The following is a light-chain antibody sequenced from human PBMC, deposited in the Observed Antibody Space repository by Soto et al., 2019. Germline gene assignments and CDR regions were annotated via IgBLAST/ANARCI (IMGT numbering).Light chain of an antibody. CDR1: SGDVGGYKY. CDR2: DVS. CDR3: SSYTTTSTLV. J-gene: IGLJ2*01. V-gene: IGLV2-14*03. Sequence: QSVLTQPASVSGSPGQSITISCTGTSGDVGGYKYVSWYQHHPGKAPKLMIYDVSDRPSGVSNRFSGSKSGNTASLTISGLQAEDEADYYCSSYTTTSTLVFGGGTQLTVL.